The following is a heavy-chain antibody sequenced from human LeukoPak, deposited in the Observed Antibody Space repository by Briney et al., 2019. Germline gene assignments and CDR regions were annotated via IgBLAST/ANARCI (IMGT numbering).Heavy chain of an antibody. Sequence: PGGSLRLSCAASGFTFSSYEMNWVRQASGKGLEWVSYISSSGSTIYYADSVKGRFTIPRDNAKNSLYLQMNSLRAEDTAVYYCARVSRYYGSGYYWGQGTLVTVSS. CDR3: ARVSRYYGSGYY. J-gene: IGHJ4*02. D-gene: IGHD3-10*01. V-gene: IGHV3-48*03. CDR1: GFTFSSYE. CDR2: ISSSGSTI.